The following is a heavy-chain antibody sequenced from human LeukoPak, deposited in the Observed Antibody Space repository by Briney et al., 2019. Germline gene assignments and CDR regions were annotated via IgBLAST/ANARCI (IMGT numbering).Heavy chain of an antibody. J-gene: IGHJ4*02. Sequence: PGGSPRLSCVASGFTFNRYAMSWVRHVPGKRLEWVSTFSGPMETTYYAPSVRGRFTMSRDNPKNTLSLQMNSLRAEDTAIYYCAKASLGSCTGAKCYHFDNWGQGTLVTVSS. CDR3: AKASLGSCTGAKCYHFDN. CDR1: GFTFNRYA. D-gene: IGHD2-8*02. CDR2: FSGPMETT. V-gene: IGHV3-23*01.